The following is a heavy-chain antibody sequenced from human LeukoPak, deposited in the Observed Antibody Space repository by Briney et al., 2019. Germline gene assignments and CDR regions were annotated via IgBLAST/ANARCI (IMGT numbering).Heavy chain of an antibody. CDR2: IIPIFGTA. D-gene: IGHD5-18*01. CDR1: GGTFSSYA. CDR3: ARNPYAMVARFDY. Sequence: EASVKVSCKASGGTFSSYAISWVRQAPGQGLEWMGGIIPIFGTANYAQKFQGRVTITADESTSTAYMELSSLRSEDTAVYYCARNPYAMVARFDYWGQGTLVTVSS. J-gene: IGHJ4*02. V-gene: IGHV1-69*13.